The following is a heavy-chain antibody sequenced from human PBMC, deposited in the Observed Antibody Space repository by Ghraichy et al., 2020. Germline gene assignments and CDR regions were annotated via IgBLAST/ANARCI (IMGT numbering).Heavy chain of an antibody. CDR1: GYSFTSYW. CDR3: ARLPYGDYWYYYGMDV. D-gene: IGHD4-17*01. Sequence: GESLNISCKGSGYSFTSYWIGWVRQMPGKGLEWMGIIYPGDSDTRYSPSFQGQVTISADKSISTAYLQWSSLKASDTAMYYCARLPYGDYWYYYGMDVWGQGTTVTVSS. CDR2: IYPGDSDT. V-gene: IGHV5-51*01. J-gene: IGHJ6*02.